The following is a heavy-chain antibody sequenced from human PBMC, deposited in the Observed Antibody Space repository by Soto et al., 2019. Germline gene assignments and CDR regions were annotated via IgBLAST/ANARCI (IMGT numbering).Heavy chain of an antibody. CDR2: IYHSGST. V-gene: IGHV4-4*02. CDR3: ARKGITMVRGVIIMRNWFDP. Sequence: PSETLSLTCAASGGSISSSNWWSWVRQPPGKGLEWIGEIYHSGSTNYNPSLKSRVTISVDKSKNQFSLKLSSVTAADTAVYYCARKGITMVRGVIIMRNWFDPWGQGTLVTVSS. J-gene: IGHJ5*02. CDR1: GGSISSSNW. D-gene: IGHD3-10*01.